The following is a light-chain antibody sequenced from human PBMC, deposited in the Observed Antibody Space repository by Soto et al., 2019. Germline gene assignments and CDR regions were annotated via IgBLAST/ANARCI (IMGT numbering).Light chain of an antibody. Sequence: DIVMTQSPDSLAVSLGERVTINCKSSQSILYSSNNNNYIAWYQQKPGQPPKLLIYWASIRESGVPDRFSGSGSGTDFTLTISSLQAEDVAVYYCQQYYNIPFSFGPGTSVDIK. CDR2: WAS. J-gene: IGKJ3*01. V-gene: IGKV4-1*01. CDR3: QQYYNIPFS. CDR1: QSILYSSNNNNY.